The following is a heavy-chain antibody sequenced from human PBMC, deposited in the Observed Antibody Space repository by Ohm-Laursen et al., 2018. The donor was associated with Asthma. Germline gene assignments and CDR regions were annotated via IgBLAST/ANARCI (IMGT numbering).Heavy chain of an antibody. CDR2: ISGSGSPI. V-gene: IGHV3-48*01. D-gene: IGHD5-12*01. CDR3: GRGLRNSGSDNY. Sequence: SLRLSCAASGFTFSTFGMNWVRQAPGEGLEWVSHISGSGSPIFYADSVKGRFTISRDNAKNSLYLQMNSLRAEDTAVYYCGRGLRNSGSDNYWGQGTLVTVSS. J-gene: IGHJ4*02. CDR1: GFTFSTFG.